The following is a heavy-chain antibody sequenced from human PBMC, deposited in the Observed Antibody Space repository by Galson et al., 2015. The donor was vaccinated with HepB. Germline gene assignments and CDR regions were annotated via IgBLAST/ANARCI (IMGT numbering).Heavy chain of an antibody. Sequence: SLRLSCAASGFTFSNYGMHWVRQAPGKGLEWVAFIWSDGGHKYYTDSLKGRFTISRDNSKNTLYLHMNGLRSEDTALYYCARHAAGWNDGRYSYYQSYMDVWGKGTTVTVS. CDR1: GFTFSNYG. CDR2: IWSDGGHK. V-gene: IGHV3-33*08. CDR3: ARHAAGWNDGRYSYYQSYMDV. D-gene: IGHD1-1*01. J-gene: IGHJ6*03.